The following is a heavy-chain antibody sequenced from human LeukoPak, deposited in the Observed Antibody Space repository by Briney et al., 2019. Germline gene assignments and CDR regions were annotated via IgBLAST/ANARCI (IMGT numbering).Heavy chain of an antibody. CDR3: ARLNKPGWFDP. V-gene: IGHV4-39*01. CDR1: GGSISSSNYY. J-gene: IGHJ5*02. Sequence: SETLSLTCTVSGGSISSSNYYWAWIRQPPGKGLEWIANIFYTGSTYYNPSLKSRVTISVDTSKNQFSLRLTSVTATDTAVYYCARLNKPGWFDPWGQGTLVTVSS. CDR2: IFYTGST. D-gene: IGHD1-14*01.